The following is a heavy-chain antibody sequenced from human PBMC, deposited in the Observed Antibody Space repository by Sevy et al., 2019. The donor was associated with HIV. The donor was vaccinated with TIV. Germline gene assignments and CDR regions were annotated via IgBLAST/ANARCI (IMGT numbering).Heavy chain of an antibody. CDR3: ARVLYYDSSAYYFDY. Sequence: ASVKVSCKASGYMFIACFIHWVRQAPGQGLEWMGRINPNSGDTNYAQKFQGRVTMTRDTSINTAYMELSRLRSDDTAVYSCARVLYYDSSAYYFDYWGQGTLVTVSS. D-gene: IGHD3-22*01. CDR1: GYMFIACF. CDR2: INPNSGDT. V-gene: IGHV1-2*06. J-gene: IGHJ4*02.